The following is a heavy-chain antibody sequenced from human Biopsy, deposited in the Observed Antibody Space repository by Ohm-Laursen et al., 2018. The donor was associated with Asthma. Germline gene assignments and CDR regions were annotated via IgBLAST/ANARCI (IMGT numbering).Heavy chain of an antibody. CDR1: GYTFINYA. Sequence: GASVKVSCKVSGYTFINYAIHWVRQAPGQRLEWMGWINAGNGNTKYSEKFQGRVTITRDTSASTAYMDLSSLRSEDTAVYYCARTYYDFLTGQVNDALAMWGQGTVVTVSS. J-gene: IGHJ3*02. D-gene: IGHD3-9*01. CDR3: ARTYYDFLTGQVNDALAM. V-gene: IGHV1-3*01. CDR2: INAGNGNT.